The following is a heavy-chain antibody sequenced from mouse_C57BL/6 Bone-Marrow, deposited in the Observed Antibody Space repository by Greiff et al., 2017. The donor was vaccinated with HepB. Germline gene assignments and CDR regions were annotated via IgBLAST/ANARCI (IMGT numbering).Heavy chain of an antibody. Sequence: EVKLMESGPGLVKPSQTVFLTCTVTGISITTGNYRWSWIRQFPGNKLEWIGYIYYSGTITYNPSLTGRTTITRDTPKNQFFLEMNSLTAEDTATYYCARSYSNYEDYAMDYWGQGTSVTVSS. J-gene: IGHJ4*01. CDR3: ARSYSNYEDYAMDY. D-gene: IGHD2-5*01. CDR1: GISITTGNYR. CDR2: IYYSGTI. V-gene: IGHV3-5*01.